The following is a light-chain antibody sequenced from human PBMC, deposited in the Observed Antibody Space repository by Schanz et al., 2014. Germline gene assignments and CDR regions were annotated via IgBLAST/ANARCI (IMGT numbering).Light chain of an antibody. CDR1: QSISSSY. CDR3: QQYGSTPFLT. Sequence: EIVLTQTPGTLSLSPGERATLSCRASQSISSSYLAWFQHKPGHAPRLLIYGASTRATGVPDRFTGSGSGTDFTLTISRLEPEDLAVYYCQQYGSTPFLTFGGGTKVEIK. J-gene: IGKJ4*01. CDR2: GAS. V-gene: IGKV3-20*01.